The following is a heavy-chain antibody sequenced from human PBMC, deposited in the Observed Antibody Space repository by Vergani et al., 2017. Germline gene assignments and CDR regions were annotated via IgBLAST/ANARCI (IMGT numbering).Heavy chain of an antibody. CDR2: ISSSSSYI. J-gene: IGHJ4*02. CDR3: TTPTKWELRYYFDY. Sequence: EVQLVESGGGLVQPGGSLRLSCAASGFTFSSYSMNWVRQAPGKGLEWVSSISSSSSYIYYADSVKGRFTISRDNAKNSLYLQMNSLKTEDTAVYYCTTPTKWELRYYFDYWGQGTLVTVSS. CDR1: GFTFSSYS. V-gene: IGHV3-21*03. D-gene: IGHD3-9*01.